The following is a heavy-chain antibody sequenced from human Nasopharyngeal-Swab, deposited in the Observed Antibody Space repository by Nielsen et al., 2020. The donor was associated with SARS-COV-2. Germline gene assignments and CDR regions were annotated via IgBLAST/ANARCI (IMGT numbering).Heavy chain of an antibody. V-gene: IGHV3-30-3*01. CDR2: ISYDGSNK. CDR1: GFTFSSSA. CDR3: ARTYDSSGYWVWYYYYGMDV. D-gene: IGHD3-22*01. J-gene: IGHJ6*02. Sequence: GGSLRLSCAASGFTFSSSAMHWVRQAPGQGLEWVAVISYDGSNKYYADSVKGRFTISRDNSKNTLYLQMNSLRAEDTAVYYCARTYDSSGYWVWYYYYGMDVWGQGTTVTVSS.